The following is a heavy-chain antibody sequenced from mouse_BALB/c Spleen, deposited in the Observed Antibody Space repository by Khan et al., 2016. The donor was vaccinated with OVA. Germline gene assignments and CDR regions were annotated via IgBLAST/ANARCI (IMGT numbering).Heavy chain of an antibody. CDR1: GFTFSSYG. J-gene: IGHJ2*01. CDR3: ATSCYYWDYFDY. CDR2: ISGDSSTI. Sequence: EVELVESGGGLVQPGGSRKLSCAASGFTFSSYGMHWVRQAPEKGLEWVAYISGDSSTIYYADTVKGRFTISRDNPKNTLFLQMTSLISEDTAMDYCATSCYYWDYFDYWGQGTTLTVSS. V-gene: IGHV5-17*02. D-gene: IGHD2-3*01.